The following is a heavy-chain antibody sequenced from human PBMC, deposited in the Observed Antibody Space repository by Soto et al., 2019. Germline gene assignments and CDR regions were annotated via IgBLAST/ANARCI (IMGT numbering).Heavy chain of an antibody. V-gene: IGHV3-11*01. J-gene: IGHJ4*02. CDR2: ITSSSSTI. Sequence: QVELVESGGGLVKPGGSLRLSCAASGLSFSDYYMSWIRQAPGKGLEWIAYITSSSSTIYYADSVKGRFTISRNDAKNSLYLQLDSLRAEDTAVYYWATVCRSSTFDYRGQGTLVTVSS. CDR1: GLSFSDYY. CDR3: ATVCRSSTFDY.